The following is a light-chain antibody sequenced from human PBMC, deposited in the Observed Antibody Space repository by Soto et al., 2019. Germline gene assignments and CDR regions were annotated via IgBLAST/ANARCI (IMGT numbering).Light chain of an antibody. CDR1: SSNIGAGYD. Sequence: QSVLTQPPSVSGAPGQRVTISCTGSSSNIGAGYDVHWYQQLPGTAPKLLIYGNSNRPSGVPDRFSGSKSGTSASLANTGLQAEDEAAYYCQSYDSSVSGYVFGTGTQLTVL. J-gene: IGLJ1*01. CDR3: QSYDSSVSGYV. CDR2: GNS. V-gene: IGLV1-40*01.